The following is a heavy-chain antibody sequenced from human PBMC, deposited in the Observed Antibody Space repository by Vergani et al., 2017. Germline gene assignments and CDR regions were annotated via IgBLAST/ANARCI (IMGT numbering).Heavy chain of an antibody. D-gene: IGHD3-16*01. CDR3: ARDSPRGTPRRGMDV. V-gene: IGHV1-3*01. Sequence: QVQLVQSGAEVKKPGASVKVSCKASGYTFTSYAMHWVRQAPGQRLEWMGWINACNGNTKYSQKFQGRVTITRDTSASTAYMELSSLRSEDTAVYYCARDSPRGTPRRGMDVWGQGTTVTCLL. CDR2: INACNGNT. CDR1: GYTFTSYA. J-gene: IGHJ6*02.